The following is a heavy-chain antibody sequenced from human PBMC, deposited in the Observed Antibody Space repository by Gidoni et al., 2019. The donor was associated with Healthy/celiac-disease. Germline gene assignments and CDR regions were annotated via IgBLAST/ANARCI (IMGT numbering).Heavy chain of an antibody. CDR1: GFTFSDYY. CDR2: ISSSSSYT. J-gene: IGHJ6*02. Sequence: QVQLVESGGGLVKPGGSLRLSCAASGFTFSDYYMRWIRQAPGKGMECVSYISSSSSYTNYADSVKGRFTISRDNVNNSLYLQMNSLRAEDTAVYYCARDVFSSSWYLPRNYYYYRMDVWGQGTTVTVSS. D-gene: IGHD6-13*01. V-gene: IGHV3-11*06. CDR3: ARDVFSSSWYLPRNYYYYRMDV.